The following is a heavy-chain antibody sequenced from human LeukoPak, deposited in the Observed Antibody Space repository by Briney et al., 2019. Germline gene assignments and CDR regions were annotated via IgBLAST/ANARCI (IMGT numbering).Heavy chain of an antibody. V-gene: IGHV4-59*08. J-gene: IGHJ4*02. Sequence: SETLSLTCSVSGDSFSSYYWSWIRQPPGKGLEWIGYIDYSGDTNYSPALKSRVTISVDTSKKQLSLRLSSVTAADTGVYYCARLWGTTFDYWGQGRLVTVSS. CDR3: ARLWGTTFDY. CDR2: IDYSGDT. CDR1: GDSFSSYY. D-gene: IGHD3-16*01.